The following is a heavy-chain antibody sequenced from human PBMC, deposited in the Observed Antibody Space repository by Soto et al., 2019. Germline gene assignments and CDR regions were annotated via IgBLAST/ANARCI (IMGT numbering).Heavy chain of an antibody. V-gene: IGHV4-4*08. CDR3: AKDLVCGSWYFGQVDY. CDR2: IHNGGTS. CDR1: GDTSTSYY. D-gene: IGHD6-13*01. Sequence: PSETLSLTCTVSGDTSTSYYWGWIRQAPGKGLEWIGDIHNGGTSTPNPSLNSRVTICIDMSKKQFSLKLTALTSADTAVYYCAKDLVCGSWYFGQVDYWRQGTLVTVSS. J-gene: IGHJ4*02.